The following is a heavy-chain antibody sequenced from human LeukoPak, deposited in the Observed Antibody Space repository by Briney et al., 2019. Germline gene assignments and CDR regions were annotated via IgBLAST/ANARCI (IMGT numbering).Heavy chain of an antibody. CDR2: TSGTGGET. Sequence: GGSLLLSSAVSAITTINYGIFWFGRPPGGELAEGAGTSGTGGETYYADSVKGRFTISRDDSSNTLYLHMSSLRAEDPAVYYCAKSKIVEGRGYFDLWGRGTLVTVSS. D-gene: IGHD1-26*01. CDR1: AITTINYG. V-gene: IGHV3-23*01. CDR3: AKSKIVEGRGYFDL. J-gene: IGHJ2*01.